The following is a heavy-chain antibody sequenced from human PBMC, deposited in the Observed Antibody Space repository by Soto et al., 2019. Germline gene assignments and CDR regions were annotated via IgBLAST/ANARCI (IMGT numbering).Heavy chain of an antibody. D-gene: IGHD5-18*01. J-gene: IGHJ4*02. CDR1: GGCISSGGYY. CDR2: IYYSGST. CDR3: ARALVDTAMVTFDY. Sequence: QVQPQESGPGLVMPSQTLSLTWTVSGGCISSGGYYWSWIRQHPGKGLEWIGYIYYSGSTYYNPSLKSRVTISVDTSKNQFSLKLSSVTAADTAVYYCARALVDTAMVTFDYWGQGTLVTVSS. V-gene: IGHV4-31*02.